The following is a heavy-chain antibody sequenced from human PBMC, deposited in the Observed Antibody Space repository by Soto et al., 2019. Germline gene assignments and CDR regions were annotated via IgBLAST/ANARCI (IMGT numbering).Heavy chain of an antibody. D-gene: IGHD1-26*01. J-gene: IGHJ4*02. CDR2: IFSNEEK. CDR3: VRIGSGSYSYTKYYFDY. Sequence: QVTLKESGPVLAKPTETLTLTCTVSVFSLSNARMGVTWIRQPPGKALEWLAHIFSNEEKTYSTSLKSRPTLSRDTSKSQAVLTTTNMDPVDTATYYCVRIGSGSYSYTKYYFDYWGQGTLVTVSS. V-gene: IGHV2-26*01. CDR1: VFSLSNARMG.